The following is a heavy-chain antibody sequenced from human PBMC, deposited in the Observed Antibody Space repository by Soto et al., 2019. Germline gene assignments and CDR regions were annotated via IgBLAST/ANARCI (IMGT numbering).Heavy chain of an antibody. CDR1: GFTFSSYG. Sequence: QVQLVESWGGVVQPGRSLRLSCAASGFTFSSYGMHWVRQAPGKGLEWVAVISYDGSNKYYADSVKGRFTISRDNSKNTLYLQMNSLRAEDTAVYYCAKDQHYSKSYHDYWGQGTLVTVSS. CDR2: ISYDGSNK. D-gene: IGHD4-4*01. J-gene: IGHJ4*02. CDR3: AKDQHYSKSYHDY. V-gene: IGHV3-30*18.